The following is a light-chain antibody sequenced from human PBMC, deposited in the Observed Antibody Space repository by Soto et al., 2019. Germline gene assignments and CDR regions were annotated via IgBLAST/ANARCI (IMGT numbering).Light chain of an antibody. CDR3: QQYGSSPPT. CDR1: QSVSNNF. J-gene: IGKJ1*01. V-gene: IGKV3-20*01. CDR2: GAS. Sequence: EIVLTQSPGTLSLSPGERAALSCRASQSVSNNFLAWYQRKPGQAPRLLIYGASYRATDIPYRFSGSVSGTDFTLTITRLEPDDFAVYYCQQYGSSPPTFGQGTKVEVK.